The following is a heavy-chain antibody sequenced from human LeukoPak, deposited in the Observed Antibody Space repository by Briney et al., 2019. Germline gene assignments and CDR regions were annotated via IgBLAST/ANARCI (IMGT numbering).Heavy chain of an antibody. V-gene: IGHV4-4*07. J-gene: IGHJ4*02. Sequence: PSETLSLTCTVSGGSISSYYWSWIRQPAGEGVEWIGRIYTSGSTNYNPSLKSRVTMSVDTSKNQFSLKLSSVTAADTAVYYCARGLAAGNSYYFDYWGQGTLVTVSS. CDR2: IYTSGST. CDR1: GGSISSYY. CDR3: ARGLAAGNSYYFDY. D-gene: IGHD6-13*01.